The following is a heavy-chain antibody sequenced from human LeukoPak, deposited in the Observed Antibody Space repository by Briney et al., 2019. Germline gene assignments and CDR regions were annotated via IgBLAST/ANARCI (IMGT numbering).Heavy chain of an antibody. CDR1: GFTFSSYS. J-gene: IGHJ4*02. CDR3: ARTVDTAMVTEYYFDY. CDR2: ISSSSSYI. V-gene: IGHV3-21*01. Sequence: GGSLRLPCAASGFTFSSYSMNWVRQAPGKGPEWVSSISSSSSYIYYADSVKGRFTISRDNAKNSLYLQMNSLRAEDTAVYYCARTVDTAMVTEYYFDYWGQGTLVTVSS. D-gene: IGHD5-18*01.